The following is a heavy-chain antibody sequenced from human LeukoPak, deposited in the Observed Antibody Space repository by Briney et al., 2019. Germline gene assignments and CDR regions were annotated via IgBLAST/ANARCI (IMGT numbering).Heavy chain of an antibody. J-gene: IGHJ5*02. CDR3: ARDPDCSSTSRYDHWFDP. V-gene: IGHV3-33*01. CDR2: IWYDGSNK. D-gene: IGHD2-2*01. CDR1: GFTFSSYG. Sequence: GGSLRLSCAVSGFTFSSYGMHWVRQAPGKGLEWVAVIWYDGSNKYYADSVKGRFTISRDNSKNTLYLQMNSLRAEDTAVYYCARDPDCSSTSRYDHWFDPWGQGTLVTVSS.